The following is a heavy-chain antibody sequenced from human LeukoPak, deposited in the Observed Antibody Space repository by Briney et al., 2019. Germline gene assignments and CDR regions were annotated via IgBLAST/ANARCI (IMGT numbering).Heavy chain of an antibody. CDR2: ISGSGGST. CDR1: GFTFSSYA. CDR3: ARSGYSSSWGNWFDP. D-gene: IGHD6-13*01. J-gene: IGHJ5*02. V-gene: IGHV3-23*01. Sequence: PGGSLRLSCAASGFTFSSYAMSWVRQAPGKGLEWVSAISGSGGSTYYADSVKGRFTISRDNSKNTLYLQMNSLRAEDTAVYYCARSGYSSSWGNWFDPWGQGTLVTVSS.